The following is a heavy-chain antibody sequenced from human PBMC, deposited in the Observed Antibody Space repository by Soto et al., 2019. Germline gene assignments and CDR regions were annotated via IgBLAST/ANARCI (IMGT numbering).Heavy chain of an antibody. CDR3: TSGPYCSSTSCYDAFDI. D-gene: IGHD2-2*01. CDR2: IRSKANSYAT. V-gene: IGHV3-73*01. CDR1: GFTFSGSA. J-gene: IGHJ3*02. Sequence: GGSLRLSCAASGFTFSGSAMHWVRQASGKGLEWVGRIRSKANSYATAYAASVKGRFTISRDDSKNTAYLQMNSLKTEDTAVYYCTSGPYCSSTSCYDAFDIWGQGTMVTVSS.